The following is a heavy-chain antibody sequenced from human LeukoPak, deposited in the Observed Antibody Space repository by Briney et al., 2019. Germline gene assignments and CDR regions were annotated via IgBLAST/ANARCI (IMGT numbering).Heavy chain of an antibody. CDR2: IYYSGST. CDR3: AKGTGPSSYSAGGD. Sequence: SETLSLTCSVSGGSISTYYWSWVRQAPGKGLEWIGYIYYSGSTNYNPSLKSRVTISIDTSKKQFSLTLTSVTAADTAVYYCAKGTGPSSYSAGGDWGQGTLVTVSS. CDR1: GGSISTYY. D-gene: IGHD2-2*01. J-gene: IGHJ4*02. V-gene: IGHV4-59*01.